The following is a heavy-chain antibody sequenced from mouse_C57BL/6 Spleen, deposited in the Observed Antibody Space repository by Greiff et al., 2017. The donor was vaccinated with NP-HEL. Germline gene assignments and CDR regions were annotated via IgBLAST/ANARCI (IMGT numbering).Heavy chain of an antibody. CDR1: GFSLNSYG. Sequence: QVHVKQSGPGLVQSSQSLSITCTVSGFSLNSYGVHWVRQSPGKGLEWLGVIWSGGSTDYNAAFISRLSISKDNSKSQVFFKMNSLQGDDTAIYYCARTYSAWFAYWGKGTLVTVSA. V-gene: IGHV2-2*01. CDR3: ARTYSAWFAY. J-gene: IGHJ3*01. CDR2: IWSGGST. D-gene: IGHD2-12*01.